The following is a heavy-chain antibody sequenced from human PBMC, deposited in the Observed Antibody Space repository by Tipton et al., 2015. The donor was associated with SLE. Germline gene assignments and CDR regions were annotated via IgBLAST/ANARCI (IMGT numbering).Heavy chain of an antibody. V-gene: IGHV3-48*01. D-gene: IGHD3-16*01. CDR3: ARDLTGGKDS. Sequence: SLRLSCLASGFSFSNYAMNWVRQAPGKGLEWVSYISAGSSTIYYADSVRGRFTISRDNTKNTLYLQMDSLRAEDTAVYYCARDLTGGKDSWGQGTLLTVAS. CDR2: ISAGSSTI. CDR1: GFSFSNYA. J-gene: IGHJ5*02.